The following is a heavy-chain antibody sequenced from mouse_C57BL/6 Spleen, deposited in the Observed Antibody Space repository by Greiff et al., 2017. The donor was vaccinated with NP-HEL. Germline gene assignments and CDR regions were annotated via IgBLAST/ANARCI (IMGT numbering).Heavy chain of an antibody. V-gene: IGHV1-81*01. Sequence: VQLQQSGAELARPGASVKLSCKASGYTFTSYGISWVKQRTGQGLEWIGEIYPRSGNTYYNEKFKGKATLTADKSSSTAYMELRSLTSEDSAVYFCAFYYGNYVGGYYAMDYWGQGTSVTVSS. D-gene: IGHD2-1*01. CDR3: AFYYGNYVGGYYAMDY. J-gene: IGHJ4*01. CDR2: IYPRSGNT. CDR1: GYTFTSYG.